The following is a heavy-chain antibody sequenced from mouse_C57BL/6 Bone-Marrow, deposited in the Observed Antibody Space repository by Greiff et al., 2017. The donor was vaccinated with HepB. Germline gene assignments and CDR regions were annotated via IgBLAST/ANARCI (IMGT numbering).Heavy chain of an antibody. V-gene: IGHV5-15*01. CDR2: ISNLAYSI. J-gene: IGHJ4*01. D-gene: IGHD1-1*01. CDR1: GFTFSDYG. Sequence: VQLKESGGGLVQPGGSLKLSCAASGFTFSDYGMAWVRQAPRKGPEWVAFISNLAYSIYYADTVTGRFTISRENAKNTLYLEMSSLRSEDTAMYYCARHDYGSSYDYAMDYWGQGTSVTVSS. CDR3: ARHDYGSSYDYAMDY.